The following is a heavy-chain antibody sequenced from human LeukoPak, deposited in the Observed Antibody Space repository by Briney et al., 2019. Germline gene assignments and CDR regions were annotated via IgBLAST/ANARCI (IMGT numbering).Heavy chain of an antibody. V-gene: IGHV1-8*01. D-gene: IGHD3-22*01. CDR2: MNPNSGNT. Sequence: ASVKVSCKASGYTFTSYDINWVRQATGQGLEWMGWMNPNSGNTGYAQKFQGRVTMTRNTSISTGYMELSSLRSEDTAVYYCARGGYDSSGFDFDYWGQGTLVTVSS. J-gene: IGHJ4*02. CDR1: GYTFTSYD. CDR3: ARGGYDSSGFDFDY.